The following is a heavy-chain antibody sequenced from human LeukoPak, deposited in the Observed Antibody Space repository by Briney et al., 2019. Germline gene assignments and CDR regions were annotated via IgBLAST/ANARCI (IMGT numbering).Heavy chain of an antibody. CDR1: GYTFTGYY. Sequence: GASVKVSCKASGYTFTGYYMHWVRQAPGQGLEWMGWINPNSGGTNYAQKFQGWVTMTRDTSISTAYMELSRLRSDDTAVYYCARGGYIVVVPAAFDYWGQGTLVTVSS. V-gene: IGHV1-2*04. CDR3: ARGGYIVVVPAAFDY. CDR2: INPNSGGT. J-gene: IGHJ4*02. D-gene: IGHD2-2*01.